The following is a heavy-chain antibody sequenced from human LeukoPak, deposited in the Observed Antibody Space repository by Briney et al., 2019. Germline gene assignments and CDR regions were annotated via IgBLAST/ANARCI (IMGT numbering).Heavy chain of an antibody. CDR3: ARDGLDVVGATYYYYMDV. Sequence: SVKVSCKASGGTFSSNAISWVRQAPGQGLEWMGGIIPIFGTANYAQKFQGRVTITADESTSTAYMELSSLRSEDTAVYYCARDGLDVVGATYYYYMDVWGKGTTVTVSS. CDR2: IIPIFGTA. J-gene: IGHJ6*03. V-gene: IGHV1-69*01. CDR1: GGTFSSNA. D-gene: IGHD1-26*01.